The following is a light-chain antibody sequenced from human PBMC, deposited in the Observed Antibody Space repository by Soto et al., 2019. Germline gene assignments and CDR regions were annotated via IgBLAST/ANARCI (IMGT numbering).Light chain of an antibody. CDR1: SSDIGGYNY. Sequence: QSALTPPASVSGSPGQSITISCTGTSSDIGGYNYDSWYQQHPGKAPKLMIYDVSNRPSGVSNRFSGSKSGNTASLTISGLQAEDEADYYCSSYTSSSTYVVFGVGTKLTVL. CDR2: DVS. V-gene: IGLV2-14*01. J-gene: IGLJ2*01. CDR3: SSYTSSSTYVV.